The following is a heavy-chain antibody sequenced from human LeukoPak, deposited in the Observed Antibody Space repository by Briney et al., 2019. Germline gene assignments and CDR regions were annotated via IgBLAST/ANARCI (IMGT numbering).Heavy chain of an antibody. D-gene: IGHD4-17*01. CDR1: GGSISSHY. CDR2: IYCTGST. Sequence: PSETLSLTCTVSGGSISSHYWSWIRQPPGKGLEWIGYIYCTGSTSYNPSLKSRVTTSVDTSKNQFSLELTSVSAADTAVYYCARTYGDYRFDYWGQGILVTVSS. V-gene: IGHV4-59*11. J-gene: IGHJ4*02. CDR3: ARTYGDYRFDY.